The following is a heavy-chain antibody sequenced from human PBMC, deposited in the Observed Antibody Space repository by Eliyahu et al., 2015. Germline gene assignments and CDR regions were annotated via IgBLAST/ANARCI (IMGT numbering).Heavy chain of an antibody. CDR2: INPHSGGT. Sequence: QVQLVQSGAEVKKPGASVKVSCQTSGYTFSSYYLHWVRQAPGQGLEWMGWINPHSGGTKSAQRFQGRVTMTRDTSIKTAYMELSNVGPDDAAVYFCAREAYDYPDSMTYYFDSWGQGTLVTVSS. V-gene: IGHV1-2*02. J-gene: IGHJ4*02. CDR1: GYTFSSYY. D-gene: IGHD4/OR15-4a*01. CDR3: AREAYDYPDSMTYYFDS.